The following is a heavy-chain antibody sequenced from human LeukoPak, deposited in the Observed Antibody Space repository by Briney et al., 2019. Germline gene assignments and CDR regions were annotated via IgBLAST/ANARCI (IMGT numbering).Heavy chain of an antibody. V-gene: IGHV1-2*02. J-gene: IGHJ3*02. D-gene: IGHD3-22*01. Sequence: ASVTVSCKASGYTLIGYYMHWVRQAPGQGLEWMGWINPNSGGTNYAQNFQGRVTVTRDTSISTAYMELSRLRSDDPAVYYCARGDSSGYYYAFDIWGQGTMVAVSS. CDR2: INPNSGGT. CDR1: GYTLIGYY. CDR3: ARGDSSGYYYAFDI.